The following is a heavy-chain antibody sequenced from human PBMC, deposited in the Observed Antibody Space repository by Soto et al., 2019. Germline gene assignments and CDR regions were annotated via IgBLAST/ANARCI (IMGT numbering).Heavy chain of an antibody. J-gene: IGHJ4*02. CDR1: GFTFSTYW. Sequence: PGGSLRLSCAASGFTFSTYWMDWVRQTPGKGLEWVANINQDGSEKNYVDSVKGRFTIYRDNAKNSLYLQMSSLTAEDSALYYCSRSLDSWGQGTLVTDYS. CDR2: INQDGSEK. V-gene: IGHV3-7*01. CDR3: SRSLDS.